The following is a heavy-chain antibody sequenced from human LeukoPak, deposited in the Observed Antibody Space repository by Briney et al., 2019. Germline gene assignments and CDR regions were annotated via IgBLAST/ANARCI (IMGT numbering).Heavy chain of an antibody. CDR1: GYTFTSYD. J-gene: IGHJ3*02. CDR2: MNPNSGNT. V-gene: IGHV1-8*01. CDR3: ARDLVYCSSTSCYSVMAFDI. Sequence: ASVKVSCKASGYTFTSYDINWVRQATGQGLEWMGWMNPNSGNTGYAQKFQGRVTMTRNTSISTAYMELSSLRSEDTAVYYCARDLVYCSSTSCYSVMAFDIWGQGTMVTVSS. D-gene: IGHD2-2*01.